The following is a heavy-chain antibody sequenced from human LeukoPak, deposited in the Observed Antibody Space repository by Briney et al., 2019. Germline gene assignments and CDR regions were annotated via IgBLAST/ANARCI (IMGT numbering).Heavy chain of an antibody. CDR1: GFTFSSYA. CDR2: ISGSGGST. J-gene: IGHJ4*02. CDR3: AKLSLWFGESLFDY. Sequence: GGSLRLSCAASGFTFSSYAMSWVRQAPGKGLGWVSAISGSGGSTYYADSVKGRFTISRDNSKNTLYLQLNSLRAEDTAVYYCAKLSLWFGESLFDYWGQGTLVTVSS. D-gene: IGHD3-10*01. V-gene: IGHV3-23*01.